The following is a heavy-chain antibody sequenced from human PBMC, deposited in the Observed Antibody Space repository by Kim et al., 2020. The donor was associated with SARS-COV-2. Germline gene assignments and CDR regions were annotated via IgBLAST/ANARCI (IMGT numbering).Heavy chain of an antibody. CDR2: ISGSGGST. J-gene: IGHJ6*02. V-gene: IGHV3-23*01. D-gene: IGHD3-10*01. CDR3: AKDLSRQEQGYYYGSGSYYRYGMDV. CDR1: GFTFSSYA. Sequence: GGSLRLSCAASGFTFSSYAMSWVRQAPGKGLEWVSAISGSGGSTYYADSVKGRFTISRDNSKNTLYLQMNSLRAEDTAVYYCAKDLSRQEQGYYYGSGSYYRYGMDVWGQGTTVTVSS.